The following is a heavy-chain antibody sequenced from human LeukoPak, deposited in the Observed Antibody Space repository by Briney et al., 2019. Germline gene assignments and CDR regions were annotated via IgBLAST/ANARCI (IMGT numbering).Heavy chain of an antibody. CDR1: GFTFSSYG. J-gene: IGHJ3*02. CDR2: IWYDGSNK. V-gene: IGHV3-33*01. Sequence: GRSLRLSCAASGFTFSSYGMQWVRQAQGKGLEWVAVIWYDGSNKYYVDSVKGRFTISRDNSKNTLYLQMNSLRAEDTAVYYCARGAYGSGTYHDFDIWGQGTMVTVSS. D-gene: IGHD3-10*01. CDR3: ARGAYGSGTYHDFDI.